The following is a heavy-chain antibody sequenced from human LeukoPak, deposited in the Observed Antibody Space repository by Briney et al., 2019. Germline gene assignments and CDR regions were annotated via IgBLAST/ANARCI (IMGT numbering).Heavy chain of an antibody. J-gene: IGHJ4*02. Sequence: SETLSLTCAVSGGSISGGKDFWGWIRQSPGKGLEWIGSIYYTGCTYYNPSLKSRVTISVDTSKSEFSLMVHSVTAADTAMYYCARRGITYSTSFFDSWGQGTLVTVAS. CDR1: GGSISGGKDF. CDR3: ARRGITYSTSFFDS. V-gene: IGHV4-39*01. D-gene: IGHD6-13*01. CDR2: IYYTGCT.